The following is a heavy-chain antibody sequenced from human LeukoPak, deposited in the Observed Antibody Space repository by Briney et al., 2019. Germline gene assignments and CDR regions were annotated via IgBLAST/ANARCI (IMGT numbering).Heavy chain of an antibody. Sequence: GGSLRLSCAASGFTFSSYAMSWVRQAPGKGLEWVSYISSSGSTIYYADSVKGRFTISRDHAKNSLYLQMNRLRAEDTAVYYCARARDYGDLRGVIDYWGQGTLVTVSS. CDR1: GFTFSSYA. CDR2: ISSSGSTI. D-gene: IGHD4-17*01. CDR3: ARARDYGDLRGVIDY. V-gene: IGHV3-48*03. J-gene: IGHJ4*02.